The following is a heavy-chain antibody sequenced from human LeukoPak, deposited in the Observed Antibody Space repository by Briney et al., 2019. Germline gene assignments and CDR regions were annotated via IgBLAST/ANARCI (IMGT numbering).Heavy chain of an antibody. CDR1: GFTFSSYG. CDR3: ARDGYSMVRGLITRRFDY. J-gene: IGHJ4*02. Sequence: GGSLRLSCAASGFTFSSYGMHWVRQAPGKGLEWVAVIWYDGSNKYYADSVKGRFTISRDNSKNTLYLQMNSLRAEDTAVYYCARDGYSMVRGLITRRFDYWGQGTLVTVSS. CDR2: IWYDGSNK. D-gene: IGHD3-10*01. V-gene: IGHV3-33*01.